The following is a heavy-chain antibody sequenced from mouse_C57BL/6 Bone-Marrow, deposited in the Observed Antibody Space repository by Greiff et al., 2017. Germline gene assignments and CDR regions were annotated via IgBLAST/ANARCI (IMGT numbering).Heavy chain of an antibody. D-gene: IGHD1-1*01. V-gene: IGHV1-4*01. CDR1: GYTFTSYT. CDR2: INPSSGYT. CDR3: ARTTVVASTADYAMDY. Sequence: VQLQQSGAELARPGASVKMSCKASGYTFTSYTMHWVKQRPGQGLEWIGYINPSSGYTKYNQKFKDKATLTADQSSSTAYMQLSSLTSEDSAVYYCARTTVVASTADYAMDYWGQGTSVTVSS. J-gene: IGHJ4*01.